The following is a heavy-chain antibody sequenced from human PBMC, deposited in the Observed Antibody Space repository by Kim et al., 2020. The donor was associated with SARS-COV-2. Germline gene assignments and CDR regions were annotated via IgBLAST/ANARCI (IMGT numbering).Heavy chain of an antibody. D-gene: IGHD3-22*01. Sequence: GESLKISCKGSGYSFTSYWISWVRQMPGKGLEWMGRIDCSDSYSNFSPSFQGHVTISADKSTSTAYLQWSSLKASDTAMYYCARHTTIGALDVWGQGTTVTVSS. CDR1: GYSFTSYW. V-gene: IGHV5-10-1*01. CDR3: ARHTTIGALDV. CDR2: IDCSDSYS. J-gene: IGHJ6*02.